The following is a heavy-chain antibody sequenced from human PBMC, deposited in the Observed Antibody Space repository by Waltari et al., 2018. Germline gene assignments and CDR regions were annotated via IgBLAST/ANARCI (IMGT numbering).Heavy chain of an antibody. V-gene: IGHV4-4*07. CDR2: VYGRSGSN. CDR3: AKVAHYYFDL. Sequence: QVQLQESGPGLVKPSETLSLTCAVSGVSFTSSWWAWIRQSPGKGPEWVGSVYGRSGSNEHNPSLKSRATISRDTSKNQVSLRLTSVTAADTAIYYCAKVAHYYFDLWGQGVLVTVSS. CDR1: GVSFTSSW. J-gene: IGHJ4*02.